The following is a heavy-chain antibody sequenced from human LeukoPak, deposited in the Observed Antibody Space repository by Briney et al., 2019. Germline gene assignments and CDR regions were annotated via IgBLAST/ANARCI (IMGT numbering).Heavy chain of an antibody. CDR2: IYPGDSDT. V-gene: IGHV5-51*01. J-gene: IGHJ6*02. D-gene: IGHD2-2*01. Sequence: GESLKISCKGSGYSFTSYWVGWVRQMPGKGLEWMGIIYPGDSDTTYSPSFQGQVTISADKSISTAYLQWSSLKASDTAMYYCARRDGYCSSTSCYADYYYGMDVWGQGTTVTVSS. CDR1: GYSFTSYW. CDR3: ARRDGYCSSTSCYADYYYGMDV.